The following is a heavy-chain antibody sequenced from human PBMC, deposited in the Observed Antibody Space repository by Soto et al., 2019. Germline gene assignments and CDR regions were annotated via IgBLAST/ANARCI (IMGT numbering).Heavy chain of an antibody. Sequence: RRSCAASGFTFSSHAMSWVRQAPGKGLEWVSTISGSAYSTYYADSVKGRFTISRDNSKNTLYLQMNSLRAEDTALYYCAKGKLGYCSGGSCYYNGLDVWGQGTSVTVSS. CDR1: GFTFSSHA. V-gene: IGHV3-23*01. CDR2: ISGSAYST. D-gene: IGHD2-15*01. J-gene: IGHJ6*02. CDR3: AKGKLGYCSGGSCYYNGLDV.